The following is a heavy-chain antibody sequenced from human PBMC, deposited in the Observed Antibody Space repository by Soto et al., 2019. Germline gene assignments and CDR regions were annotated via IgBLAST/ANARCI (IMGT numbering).Heavy chain of an antibody. CDR3: ATSRGAPTWFGP. CDR1: GGPFSRYA. J-gene: IGHJ5*02. V-gene: IGHV1-69*12. CDR2: IAPFSATA. D-gene: IGHD1-26*01. Sequence: QVQLVQSGAEVKQPGSSVKVSCKASGGPFSRYAFTWVRQAPGQGLEWMGGIAPFSATADYAQKFQGRVTITADESASTTYLKRSSLGSEDTAVYLWATSRGAPTWFGPWGQGTLVIVSS.